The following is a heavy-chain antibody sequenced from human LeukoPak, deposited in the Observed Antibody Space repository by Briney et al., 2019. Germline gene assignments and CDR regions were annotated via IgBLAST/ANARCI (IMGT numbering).Heavy chain of an antibody. CDR2: IYYSGST. D-gene: IGHD2-2*01. CDR1: GGSISTSSYY. Sequence: SETLSLTCTVSGGSISTSSYYWGWIRQPPGKGLEWIGSIYYSGSTYYNPSLKSRVTISVDTSKNQFSLKLSSVTAADTAVYYCARDLLPGVVPAATPLDYWGQGTLVTVSS. V-gene: IGHV4-39*07. J-gene: IGHJ4*02. CDR3: ARDLLPGVVPAATPLDY.